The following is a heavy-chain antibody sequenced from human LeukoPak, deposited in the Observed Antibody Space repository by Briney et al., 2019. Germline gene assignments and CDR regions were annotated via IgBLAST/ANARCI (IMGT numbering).Heavy chain of an antibody. Sequence: ATVTISFLSSGYTFTDYYMHWVHQAPGKGLEWMGRVDPEDGETIYAEKFQGRVTITADTSTDTAYMELSSLRSEDTAVYYCATVNRRGRWLRFLGHYYYMGVWGKGTTVTVSS. D-gene: IGHD3-3*01. J-gene: IGHJ6*03. V-gene: IGHV1-69-2*01. CDR3: ATVNRRGRWLRFLGHYYYMGV. CDR1: GYTFTDYY. CDR2: VDPEDGET.